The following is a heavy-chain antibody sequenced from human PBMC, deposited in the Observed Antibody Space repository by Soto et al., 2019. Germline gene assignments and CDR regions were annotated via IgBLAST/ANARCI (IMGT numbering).Heavy chain of an antibody. D-gene: IGHD6-13*01. CDR1: AYTFTSYY. J-gene: IGHJ4*02. V-gene: IGHV1-8*01. CDR3: AREHSSSWRFDY. Sequence: ASVKVSCKASAYTFTSYYINWVRQATGQGLEWMGWMNPNSGNTGYAQKFQGRVTMTRNTSISTAYMELSSLRSEDTAVYYCAREHSSSWRFDYWGQGTLVTVSS. CDR2: MNPNSGNT.